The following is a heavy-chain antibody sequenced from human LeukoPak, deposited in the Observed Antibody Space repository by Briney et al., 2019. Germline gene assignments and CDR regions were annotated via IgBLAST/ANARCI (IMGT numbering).Heavy chain of an antibody. CDR1: GGSISSYY. CDR2: IYYTGSV. D-gene: IGHD1-26*01. Sequence: SETLSLTCTVSGGSISSYYWSWIRQPPGKGLEWIGYIYYTGSVNYNPSLKSRVTISLDTSKNQFSLKLIPVTAADTAVYYCAKTMGATHSWFDPWGQGTLVTVSS. J-gene: IGHJ5*02. V-gene: IGHV4-59*01. CDR3: AKTMGATHSWFDP.